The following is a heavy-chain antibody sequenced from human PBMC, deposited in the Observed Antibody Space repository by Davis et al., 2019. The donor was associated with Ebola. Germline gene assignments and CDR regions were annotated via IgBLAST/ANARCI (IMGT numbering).Heavy chain of an antibody. J-gene: IGHJ3*02. CDR2: IYRGGST. V-gene: IGHV3-53*01. CDR3: ARSRGEFRLLEWAAAFDI. CDR1: GFTFSDYY. D-gene: IGHD3-3*01. Sequence: GESLKISCAASGFTFSDYYMSWIRQAPGKGLEWVSVIYRGGSTYYADSVKGRFTISRDNSKNTLYLQMNSLRAEDTAVYYCARSRGEFRLLEWAAAFDIWGQGTMVTVSS.